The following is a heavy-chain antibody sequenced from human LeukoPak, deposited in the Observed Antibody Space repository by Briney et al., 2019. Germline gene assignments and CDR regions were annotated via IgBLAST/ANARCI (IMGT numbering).Heavy chain of an antibody. D-gene: IGHD3-9*01. Sequence: PSETLSLTCAVSGDSISNSNWWSWVRPPPGKGLEWIGYIFHTGSTNYNPSLKSRVTISGDKSKNQFSLRLISVTAADTAVYFCARVRVIDWGSSYFDYWGQGTLVTVSS. CDR1: GDSISNSNW. J-gene: IGHJ4*02. CDR3: ARVRVIDWGSSYFDY. V-gene: IGHV4-4*02. CDR2: IFHTGST.